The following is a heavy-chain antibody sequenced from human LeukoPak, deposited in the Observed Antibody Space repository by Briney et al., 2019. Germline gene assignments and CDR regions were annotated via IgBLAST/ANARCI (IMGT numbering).Heavy chain of an antibody. D-gene: IGHD6-13*01. J-gene: IGHJ3*02. CDR1: GGSFSGYY. Sequence: PSETLSLTCAVYGGSFSGYYWGWIRQPPGKGLKWIGSIYYSGSTYYNPSLKSRVTISVGTSKNQFSLKLSSVTAADTAVYYCARDLYSSRTNDAFVIWGQGTMVTVSS. CDR3: ARDLYSSRTNDAFVI. V-gene: IGHV4-34*01. CDR2: IYYSGST.